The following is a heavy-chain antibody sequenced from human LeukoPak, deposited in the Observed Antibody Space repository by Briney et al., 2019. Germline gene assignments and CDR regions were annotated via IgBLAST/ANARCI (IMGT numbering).Heavy chain of an antibody. CDR2: IKEDGRET. V-gene: IGHV3-7*01. Sequence: GGSLRLSCAASGFTFSNYWISWVRQAPGQGPEWVANIKEDGRETYYLDSVEGRFTISRDNAKNSLELQMNSLRVEDTAVYHCVKAQNFRPSAFFDSWGQGTLVTVSS. CDR3: VKAQNFRPSAFFDS. CDR1: GFTFSNYW. J-gene: IGHJ4*02. D-gene: IGHD1-7*01.